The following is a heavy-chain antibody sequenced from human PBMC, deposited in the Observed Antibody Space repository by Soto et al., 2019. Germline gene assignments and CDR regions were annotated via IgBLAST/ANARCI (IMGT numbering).Heavy chain of an antibody. V-gene: IGHV3-23*01. CDR1: GFTFRSYA. CDR2: ISGSGRST. D-gene: IGHD1-26*01. Sequence: EVQLLESGGDLVQPGGSLRLSYAASGFTFRSYAMTWVRQAPGKGLEWVSAISGSGRSTYYVDSVKGRFTISRDNSKNTLFLQMNSLRAEDTAVYYCAKDSPFSASYKEDAFDIWGQGTLVTVSP. J-gene: IGHJ3*02. CDR3: AKDSPFSASYKEDAFDI.